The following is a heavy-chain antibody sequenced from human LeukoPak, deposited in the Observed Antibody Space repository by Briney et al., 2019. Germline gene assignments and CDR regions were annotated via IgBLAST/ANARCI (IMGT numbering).Heavy chain of an antibody. CDR3: ARASIAVAGLDY. CDR2: INHSGST. D-gene: IGHD6-19*01. CDR1: GGSFSGYY. V-gene: IGHV4-34*01. Sequence: PSETLSLTCAVYGGSFSGYYWSWIRQPPGKGLEGIGEINHSGSTNYNPSLTSRVTISVDTSKNQFSLKLSSVTAADTAVYYCARASIAVAGLDYWGQGTLVTVSS. J-gene: IGHJ4*02.